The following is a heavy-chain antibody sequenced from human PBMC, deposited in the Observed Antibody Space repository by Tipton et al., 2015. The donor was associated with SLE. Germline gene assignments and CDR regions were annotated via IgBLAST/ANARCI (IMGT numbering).Heavy chain of an antibody. CDR3: ARVTYSSSEGY. J-gene: IGHJ4*02. V-gene: IGHV3-9*01. Sequence: SLRLSCAASGFTFDGSAMHWVRQAPGKGLEWVSGISGNSDSVGYAASVKGRFTISRDSAKNTLYLQMNSLRAEDTAVYYCARVTYSSSEGYWGQGTLVTVSS. CDR1: GFTFDGSA. CDR2: ISGNSDSV. D-gene: IGHD6-6*01.